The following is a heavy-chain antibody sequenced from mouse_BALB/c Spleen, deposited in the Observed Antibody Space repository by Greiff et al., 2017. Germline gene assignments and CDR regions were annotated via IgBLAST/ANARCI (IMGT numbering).Heavy chain of an antibody. Sequence: EVQLQQSGTVLARPGASVKMSCKASGYTFTSYWMHWVKQRPGQGLEWIGAIYPGNSDTSYNQKFKGKAKLTAVTSTSTAYMELSSLTNEDSAVYYCTRREITTGFAYWGQGTLVTVSA. CDR2: IYPGNSDT. D-gene: IGHD2-4*01. CDR1: GYTFTSYW. J-gene: IGHJ3*01. V-gene: IGHV1-5*01. CDR3: TRREITTGFAY.